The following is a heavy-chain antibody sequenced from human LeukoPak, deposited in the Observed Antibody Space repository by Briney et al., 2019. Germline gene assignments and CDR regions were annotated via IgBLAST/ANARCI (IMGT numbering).Heavy chain of an antibody. Sequence: MPSETLSLTCTVSGGSISSSSYYWGWIRQPPGKGLEWIGSIYYSGSTYYNPSLKSRVTISVDTSKNQFSLKLSSVTAADTAIYYCTRDFSSSTTVYYYYMDVWGKGTTVTVSS. CDR2: IYYSGST. D-gene: IGHD6-13*01. V-gene: IGHV4-39*07. CDR1: GGSISSSSYY. CDR3: TRDFSSSTTVYYYYMDV. J-gene: IGHJ6*03.